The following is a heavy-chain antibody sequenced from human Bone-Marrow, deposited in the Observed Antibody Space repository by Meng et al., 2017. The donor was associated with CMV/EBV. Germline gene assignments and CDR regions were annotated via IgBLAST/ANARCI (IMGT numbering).Heavy chain of an antibody. CDR3: AKGRKEWLVQVDD. CDR1: GFTFINYA. CDR2: IRGSGTST. Sequence: VASGFTFINYAMSWVRQAPGKGLEWVSGIRGSGTSTYYADSVKGRFSISRDNSKNTVYLQMNSLRADDTAIYYCAKGRKEWLVQVDDWGQGTLVTVSS. J-gene: IGHJ4*02. D-gene: IGHD6-19*01. V-gene: IGHV3-23*01.